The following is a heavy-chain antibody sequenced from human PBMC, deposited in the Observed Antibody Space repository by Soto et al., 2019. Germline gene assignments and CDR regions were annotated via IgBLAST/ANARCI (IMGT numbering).Heavy chain of an antibody. CDR1: GGSISSSSYY. V-gene: IGHV4-39*01. J-gene: IGHJ4*02. D-gene: IGHD4-17*01. Sequence: SETLSLTCTVSGGSISSSSYYWGWIRQPPGKGLEWIGSIYYSGSTYYNPSLKSRVTISVDTSKNQFSLKLSSVTAVDTAVYYCAATDYGDYVFDYWGQGTLVTVSS. CDR2: IYYSGST. CDR3: AATDYGDYVFDY.